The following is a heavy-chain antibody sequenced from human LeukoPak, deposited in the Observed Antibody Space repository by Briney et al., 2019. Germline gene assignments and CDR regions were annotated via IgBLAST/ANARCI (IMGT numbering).Heavy chain of an antibody. D-gene: IGHD3-22*01. CDR3: ARGPYYYDSRSAFDI. V-gene: IGHV4-34*01. Sequence: SETLSLTCAVYGGSFSGYYWSWIRQPPGKGLEWIGEINHSGSTNYNPSLKSRVTIPVDTSKNQFSLKLSSVTAADTAVYYCARGPYYYDSRSAFDIWGQGTMVTVSS. CDR2: INHSGST. J-gene: IGHJ3*02. CDR1: GGSFSGYY.